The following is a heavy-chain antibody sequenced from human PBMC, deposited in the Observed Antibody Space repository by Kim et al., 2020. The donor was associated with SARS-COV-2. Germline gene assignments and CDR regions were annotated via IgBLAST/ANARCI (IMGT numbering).Heavy chain of an antibody. D-gene: IGHD3-3*01. CDR1: GFTFSDAW. J-gene: IGHJ4*02. CDR3: LTGVGLQWFDGF. Sequence: GSLRLSCGVSGFTFSDAWMNWVRQTPGRGLEWVGRIKSKTDDGTTEYAEPVRGRFSISRDDSRSTLYLQMNSLKTEDTAVYYCLTGVGLQWFDGFWGQGTLVTVSS. CDR2: IKSKTDDGTT. V-gene: IGHV3-15*07.